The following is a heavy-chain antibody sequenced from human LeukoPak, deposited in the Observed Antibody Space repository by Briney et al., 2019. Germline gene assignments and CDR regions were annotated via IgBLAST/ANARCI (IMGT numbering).Heavy chain of an antibody. Sequence: SEILSLTCSVSGGSIKSGDSYWSWIRQPPGKGLEWIGYICHSGSTYYNPSLKSRVTISVDTSKNQFSLRLSSVTAADTARYYCARGSGYFDYWGHGSLVTVSS. J-gene: IGHJ4*01. D-gene: IGHD2-15*01. CDR1: GGSIKSGDSY. CDR3: ARGSGYFDY. V-gene: IGHV4-30-4*08. CDR2: ICHSGST.